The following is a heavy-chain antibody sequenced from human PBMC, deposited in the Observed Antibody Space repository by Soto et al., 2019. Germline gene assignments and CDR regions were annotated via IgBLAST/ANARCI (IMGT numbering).Heavy chain of an antibody. V-gene: IGHV4-30-2*01. Sequence: QLQLQESGSGLVKPSQTLSLTCAVSGGSISSGGYSWSWIRPPPGKGLEWIGYIYPSGNIYYNPSLKSRATTSVDRSKNQFSLKLSSVTAADTAVYYCPRIPSPWGQGTLVTVSS. CDR2: IYPSGNI. CDR1: GGSISSGGYS. J-gene: IGHJ5*02. CDR3: PRIPSP. D-gene: IGHD2-21*01.